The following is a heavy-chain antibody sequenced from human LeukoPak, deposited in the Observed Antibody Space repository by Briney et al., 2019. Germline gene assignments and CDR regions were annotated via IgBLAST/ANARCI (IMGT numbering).Heavy chain of an antibody. CDR2: IKQDGSEK. D-gene: IGHD6-19*01. V-gene: IGHV3-7*04. CDR3: VRVSSGWLGY. J-gene: IGHJ4*02. CDR1: GFTFSNYW. Sequence: GGSLRLSCAASGFTFSNYWMSWVRQAPGKGLEWVAYIKQDGSEKYYVDSVKGRFTISRDNAKNSLYLQMNSLRVEDTAVYYCVRVSSGWLGYWGQGSRVTVSS.